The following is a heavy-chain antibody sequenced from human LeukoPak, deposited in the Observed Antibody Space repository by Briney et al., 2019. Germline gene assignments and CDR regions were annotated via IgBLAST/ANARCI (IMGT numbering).Heavy chain of an antibody. V-gene: IGHV3-7*01. Sequence: PGGSLRLSCAASGFTFSSYSMNWVRQAPGKGLEWVANIKQDGSEKYYVDSVKGRFTISRDNAKNSLYLQMNSLRAEDTAVYYCAILLWFGELPYDYWGQGTLVTVSS. CDR3: AILLWFGELPYDY. CDR1: GFTFSSYS. J-gene: IGHJ4*02. CDR2: IKQDGSEK. D-gene: IGHD3-10*01.